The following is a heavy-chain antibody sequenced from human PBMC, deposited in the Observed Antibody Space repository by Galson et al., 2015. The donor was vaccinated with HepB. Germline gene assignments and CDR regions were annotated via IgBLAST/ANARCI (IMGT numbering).Heavy chain of an antibody. J-gene: IGHJ5*02. V-gene: IGHV1-2*02. CDR1: GYTCTGYY. D-gene: IGHD3-22*01. CDR3: ARVGFSYYDSSGYPS. Sequence: VQVSCKASGYTCTGYYMHWVRQGPGQGLEWMGWINPNSGGTNYAQKVQGRVTMTRDTSISTAYMELSRLRSDDTAVHYCARVGFSYYDSSGYPSWGQGTLVTVSS. CDR2: INPNSGGT.